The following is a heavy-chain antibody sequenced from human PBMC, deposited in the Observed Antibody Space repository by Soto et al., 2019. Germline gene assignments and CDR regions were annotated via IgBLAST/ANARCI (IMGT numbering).Heavy chain of an antibody. CDR1: GFTFSSYW. J-gene: IGHJ6*03. Sequence: EVQLVESGGGLVQPGGSLRLSCAASGFTFSSYWMHWVRQVPGKGLVWVSRLYTDGSRTSYADSVKGLFTISRDNAKNTLYLPMNSLRAEDTAVYYCARGAGGYYYMDVWGKGTTVTVSS. D-gene: IGHD3-10*01. CDR3: ARGAGGYYYMDV. V-gene: IGHV3-74*01. CDR2: LYTDGSRT.